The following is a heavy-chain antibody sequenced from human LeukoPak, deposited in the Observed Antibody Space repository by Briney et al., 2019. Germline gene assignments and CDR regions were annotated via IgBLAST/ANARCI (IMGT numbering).Heavy chain of an antibody. CDR2: ISGSGGST. Sequence: GGSLRLSCAASGFTFSSYAMSWVRQAPGKGLEWVSAISGSGGSTYYADSVKGRFTISRDNSKNTLYLQMNSLRAEDTAVYYCAKDLEGWLQSSYYFDYWGQGTLVTVSS. CDR3: AKDLEGWLQSSYYFDY. D-gene: IGHD5-24*01. CDR1: GFTFSSYA. V-gene: IGHV3-23*01. J-gene: IGHJ4*02.